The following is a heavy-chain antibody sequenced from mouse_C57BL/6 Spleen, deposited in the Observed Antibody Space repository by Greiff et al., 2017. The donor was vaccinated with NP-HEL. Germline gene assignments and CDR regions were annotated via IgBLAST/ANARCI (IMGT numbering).Heavy chain of an antibody. CDR2: IDPSDSYT. Sequence: VQLQQSGAELVRPGTSVKLSCKASGYTFTSYWMHWVKQRPGQGLEWIGVIDPSDSYTNYNQKFKGKATLTVDTSSSTAYMQLSSLTSEDSAVYYCARGQLGRGFDYWGQSTTLTVSS. D-gene: IGHD4-1*02. J-gene: IGHJ2*01. V-gene: IGHV1-59*01. CDR1: GYTFTSYW. CDR3: ARGQLGRGFDY.